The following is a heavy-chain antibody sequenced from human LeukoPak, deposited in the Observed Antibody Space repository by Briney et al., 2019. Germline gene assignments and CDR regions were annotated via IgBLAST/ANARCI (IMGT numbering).Heavy chain of an antibody. J-gene: IGHJ4*02. Sequence: SETLSLTCTVSGDFITASYWSWIRQPPGKGLEWIGYVYYSGSTEYNPSLRSRVTISLEMSKHQFSLNVTSVTAADTAVYYCATNTGTAFDYWGQGALVTGSS. CDR3: ATNTGTAFDY. D-gene: IGHD7-27*01. CDR2: VYYSGST. CDR1: GDFITASY. V-gene: IGHV4-59*01.